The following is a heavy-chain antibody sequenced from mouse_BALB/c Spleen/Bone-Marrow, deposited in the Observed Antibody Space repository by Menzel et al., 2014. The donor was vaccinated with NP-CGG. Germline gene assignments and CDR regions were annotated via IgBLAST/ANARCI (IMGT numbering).Heavy chain of an antibody. V-gene: IGHV1-69*02. Sequence: QVQLQQSGAELVKPGASVKLSCKASGYTFTSYWMHWVKQRPGQGLEWIGEIDPSDSYTNYNQKFKGKATLTVDKSSSTAYMHLSSLTSEDSAVYYCARSRGYYDYWYFDVWGAGTTVTVSS. CDR2: IDPSDSYT. D-gene: IGHD2-4*01. CDR1: GYTFTSYW. CDR3: ARSRGYYDYWYFDV. J-gene: IGHJ1*01.